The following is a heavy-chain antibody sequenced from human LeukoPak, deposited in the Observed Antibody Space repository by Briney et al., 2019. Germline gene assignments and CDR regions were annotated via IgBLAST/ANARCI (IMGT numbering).Heavy chain of an antibody. V-gene: IGHV3-23*01. CDR3: ARMSLEFNWFDP. CDR2: ISESGDDT. Sequence: PGGSLRLSCAASGFTFSNFAMNWVRQAPGKGLEWVSSISESGDDTAYADSVKGRFTISRDSSKNTLYLQMNSLRAEDTAVYYCARMSLEFNWFDPWGQGTLVTVSS. J-gene: IGHJ5*02. CDR1: GFTFSNFA. D-gene: IGHD5/OR15-5a*01.